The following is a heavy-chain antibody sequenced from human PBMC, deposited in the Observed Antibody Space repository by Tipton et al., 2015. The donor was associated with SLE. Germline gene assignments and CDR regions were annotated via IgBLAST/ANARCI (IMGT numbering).Heavy chain of an antibody. V-gene: IGHV4-61*02. J-gene: IGHJ4*02. CDR3: ARSIYRMQLFDS. CDR1: GGSISGGSDY. Sequence: TLSLTCTVSGGSISGGSDYWNWIRQPDGKGLEWIGRIYTGRTTNYNHSLKSRVSISLDTSKNQFSLRLNSVTAADTAVYFCARSIYRMQLFDSWGQGALVTVSS. D-gene: IGHD3-16*02. CDR2: IYTGRTT.